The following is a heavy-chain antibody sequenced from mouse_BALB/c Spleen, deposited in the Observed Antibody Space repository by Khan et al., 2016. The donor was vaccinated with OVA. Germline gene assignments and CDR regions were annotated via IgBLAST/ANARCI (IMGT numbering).Heavy chain of an antibody. J-gene: IGHJ3*01. D-gene: IGHD1-1*01. V-gene: IGHV5-6*01. CDR2: ISSGGSYT. CDR1: GFTFSTYG. Sequence: EVELVESGGDLVKPEGSLKLSCAASGFTFSTYGMSWVRQTPDKRLEWVATISSGGSYTYYPDSVQGRFPISRDNAKNTLYLQMSSLKSEDTAIFYCARLAYYYDSEGFAYWGQGTLVTVSA. CDR3: ARLAYYYDSEGFAY.